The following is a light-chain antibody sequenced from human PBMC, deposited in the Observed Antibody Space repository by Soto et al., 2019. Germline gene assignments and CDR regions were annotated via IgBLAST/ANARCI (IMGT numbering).Light chain of an antibody. Sequence: QSVLTQPPSVSGAPGQRVTISCTGSISNIGAGYDVHWYQQFPGKVPKLLIHGNNNRPSGVPDRFSGSTSGTSASLAITGLQAEDEADYYCSSFAGSNNFPYVFGTGTKVTVL. CDR2: GNN. CDR1: ISNIGAGYD. J-gene: IGLJ1*01. V-gene: IGLV1-40*01. CDR3: SSFAGSNNFPYV.